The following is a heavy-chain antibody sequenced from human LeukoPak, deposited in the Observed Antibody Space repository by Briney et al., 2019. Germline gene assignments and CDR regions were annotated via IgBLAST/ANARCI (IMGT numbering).Heavy chain of an antibody. Sequence: GGSLRLSCAASGFTVSTNYMSWVRQAPGQGLEWVSSISGSGGSTYYADSVKGRFTISRDNSKNTLYLQMNSLRAEDTAVYYCAKEGYGNYFDYWGQGTLVTVSS. V-gene: IGHV3-23*01. CDR2: ISGSGGST. CDR1: GFTVSTNY. CDR3: AKEGYGNYFDY. J-gene: IGHJ4*02. D-gene: IGHD5-18*01.